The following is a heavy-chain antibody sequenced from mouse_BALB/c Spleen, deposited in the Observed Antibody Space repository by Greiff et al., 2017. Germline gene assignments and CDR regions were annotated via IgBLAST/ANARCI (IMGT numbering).Heavy chain of an antibody. D-gene: IGHD1-2*01. Sequence: QVQLKQSGAELVKPGASVKLSCKASGYTFTSYWMHWVKQRPGQGLEWIGEINPSNGRTNYNEKFKSKATLTVDKSSSTAYMQLSSLTSEDSAVYYCARDYYGLAYWGQGTLVTVSA. CDR2: INPSNGRT. J-gene: IGHJ3*01. CDR1: GYTFTSYW. V-gene: IGHV1S81*02. CDR3: ARDYYGLAY.